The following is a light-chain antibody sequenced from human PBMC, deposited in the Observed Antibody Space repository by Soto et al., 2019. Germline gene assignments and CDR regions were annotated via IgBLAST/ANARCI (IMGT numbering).Light chain of an antibody. CDR3: QQYNSYSIT. V-gene: IGKV1-5*03. CDR1: QSISNY. CDR2: KAS. Sequence: DIQMTQSPSSLSASVGDRFTMTCRASQSISNYLNWYQQKPGKAPKLLIYKASSLESGVPSRFSGSGSGTEFTLTISSLQPDDFATYYCQQYNSYSITFGQGTRLEI. J-gene: IGKJ5*01.